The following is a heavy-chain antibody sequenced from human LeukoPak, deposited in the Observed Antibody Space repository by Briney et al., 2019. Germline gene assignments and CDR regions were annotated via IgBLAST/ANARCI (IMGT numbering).Heavy chain of an antibody. CDR3: ARDLHWGPDY. V-gene: IGHV1-2*02. CDR2: INPNSGDT. CDR1: GYTFTGYY. Sequence: EASVKVSCKASGYTFTGYYMHWVRQAPGQGLEWMGWINPNSGDTNYAQKFQGRVTMTRDTSISTAYMELSSLRSDDTAVYYCARDLHWGPDYWGQGTLVTVSS. D-gene: IGHD7-27*01. J-gene: IGHJ4*02.